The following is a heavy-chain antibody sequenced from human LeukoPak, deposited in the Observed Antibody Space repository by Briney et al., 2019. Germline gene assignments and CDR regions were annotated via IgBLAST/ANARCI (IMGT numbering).Heavy chain of an antibody. CDR3: ARSTSDLAYCGGDCRFEYFQH. J-gene: IGHJ1*01. V-gene: IGHV1-18*01. CDR2: ISAYNGNT. Sequence: GASVKVSCKASGYTFTSYGISWVRQAPGQGLEWMGWISAYNGNTNYAQKLQGRVTMTTDTSTSTAYMELRSLRSDDTAVYYCARSTSDLAYCGGDCRFEYFQHWGQGTLVTVSS. CDR1: GYTFTSYG. D-gene: IGHD2-21*02.